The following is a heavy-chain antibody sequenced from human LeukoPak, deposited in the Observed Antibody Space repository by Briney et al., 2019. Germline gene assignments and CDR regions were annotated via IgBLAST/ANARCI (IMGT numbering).Heavy chain of an antibody. CDR2: ISAYSLNT. Sequence: ASVKVSFKASGYTFTSYGISWVRQAPGQALEWMGWISAYSLNTNYPQKLQGRVTMSTDTSTSTAYMELRSLRSDDTAVYYCARVLFRAKTEGIVGATTGGKPYDYWGQGTLVTVSS. J-gene: IGHJ4*02. D-gene: IGHD1-26*01. CDR1: GYTFTSYG. CDR3: ARVLFRAKTEGIVGATTGGKPYDY. V-gene: IGHV1-18*01.